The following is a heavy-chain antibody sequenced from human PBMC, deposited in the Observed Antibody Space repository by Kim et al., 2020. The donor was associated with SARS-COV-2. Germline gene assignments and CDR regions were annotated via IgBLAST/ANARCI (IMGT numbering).Heavy chain of an antibody. V-gene: IGHV3-21*01. Sequence: GGSLRLSCAASGFTFSSYSMNWVRQAPGKGLEWVSSISSSSSYIYYADSVKGRFTISRDNAKNSLYLQMNSLRAEDTAVYYCARGYFDWLLSFDYWGQGTLVTVSS. CDR2: ISSSSSYI. D-gene: IGHD3-9*01. J-gene: IGHJ4*02. CDR1: GFTFSSYS. CDR3: ARGYFDWLLSFDY.